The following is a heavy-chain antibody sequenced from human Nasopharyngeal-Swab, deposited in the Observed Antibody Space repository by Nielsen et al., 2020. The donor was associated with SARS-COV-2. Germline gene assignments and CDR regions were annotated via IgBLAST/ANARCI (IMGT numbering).Heavy chain of an antibody. Sequence: SVKVSCKTSGDTFTNSAISWVRQAPGQGLEWMGGIVPALGLPNYAQKFRGRLTISADRSTTTSYLELSSLSLEDTAIYYCAREGEYGAYDAPDYWGQGTLVTVSS. CDR3: AREGEYGAYDAPDY. J-gene: IGHJ4*02. CDR2: IVPALGLP. CDR1: GDTFTNSA. V-gene: IGHV1-69*10. D-gene: IGHD5-12*01.